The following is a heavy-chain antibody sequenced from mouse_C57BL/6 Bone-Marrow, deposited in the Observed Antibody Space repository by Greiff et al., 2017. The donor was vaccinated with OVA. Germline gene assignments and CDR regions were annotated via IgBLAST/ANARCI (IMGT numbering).Heavy chain of an antibody. V-gene: IGHV5-16*01. CDR2: INYDGSST. Sequence: EVKLMESEGGLVQPGSSMKLSCTASGFTFSDYYMAWVRQVPEKGLEWVANINYDGSSTYYLDSLKSRFIISRDNAKNILYLQMSSLKSEDTATYYCARGGLRLFDYWGQGTTLTVSS. CDR1: GFTFSDYY. J-gene: IGHJ2*01. CDR3: ARGGLRLFDY. D-gene: IGHD2-2*01.